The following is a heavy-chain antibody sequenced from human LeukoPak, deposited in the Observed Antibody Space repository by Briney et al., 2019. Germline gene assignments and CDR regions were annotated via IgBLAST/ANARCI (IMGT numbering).Heavy chain of an antibody. J-gene: IGHJ6*02. CDR3: ARTVAGFDYYYYGMDV. V-gene: IGHV1-69*04. D-gene: IGHD6-19*01. CDR2: IIPILGIA. Sequence: GASVKASCKASGGTFSSYAISWVRQAPGQGLEWMGRIIPILGIANYAQKFQGRVTITADKSTSTAYMELSSLRSEDTAVYYCARTVAGFDYYYYGMDVWGQGTTVTVSS. CDR1: GGTFSSYA.